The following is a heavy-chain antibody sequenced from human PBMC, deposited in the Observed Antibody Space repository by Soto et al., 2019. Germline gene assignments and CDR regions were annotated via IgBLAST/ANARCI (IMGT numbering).Heavy chain of an antibody. V-gene: IGHV4-61*01. CDR3: ARVEEGY. CDR2: IYYNGST. J-gene: IGHJ4*02. CDR1: GGSISSTSYY. Sequence: SETLSLTCTVSGGSISSTSYYWSWIRQPPGKGLEWIGYIYYNGSTNYIPSLKSRFTISVDTSKNQFSLKLSSVTAADTAVYYCARVEEGYWGQGTLVTVSS.